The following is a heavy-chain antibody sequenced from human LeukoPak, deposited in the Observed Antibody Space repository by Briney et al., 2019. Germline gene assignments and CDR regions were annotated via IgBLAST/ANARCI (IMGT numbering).Heavy chain of an antibody. J-gene: IGHJ5*02. CDR1: GGSISSGSYY. CDR2: IYTSGST. CDR3: ASIYCSSTSCYEGFDP. D-gene: IGHD2-2*01. V-gene: IGHV4-61*02. Sequence: SETLSLTCTVSGGSISSGSYYRSWIRQPAGKGLEWIGRIYTSGSTNYNPSLKSRVNISVDTSKNQFSLKLSSVTAADTAVYYCASIYCSSTSCYEGFDPWGQGTLVTVSS.